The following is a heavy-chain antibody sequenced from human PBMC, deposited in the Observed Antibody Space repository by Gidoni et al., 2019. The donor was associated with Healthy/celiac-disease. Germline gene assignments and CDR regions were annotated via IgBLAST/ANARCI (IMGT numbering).Heavy chain of an antibody. CDR1: GGSISSGGYY. CDR2: IYYSGST. D-gene: IGHD6-13*01. V-gene: IGHV4-31*03. Sequence: QVQLQGSGPGLVKPSQTLSLTCTVSGGSISSGGYYWSWIRQHPGKGLEWIGYIYYSGSTYYNPSLKSRVTISVDTSKNQFSLKLSSVTAADTAVYYCARDLDLGQPTAAGPSYYFDYWGQGTLVTVSS. CDR3: ARDLDLGQPTAAGPSYYFDY. J-gene: IGHJ4*02.